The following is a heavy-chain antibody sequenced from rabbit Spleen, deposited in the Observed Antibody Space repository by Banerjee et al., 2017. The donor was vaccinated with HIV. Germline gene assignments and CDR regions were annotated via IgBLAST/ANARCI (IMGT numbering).Heavy chain of an antibody. Sequence: QSLEESGGDLVKPGASLTLTCTASGVSFSSNYYMCWVRQAPGKGLEWIAYIYGGSSGSTYYASWAKGRFTISKTSSTVTLQMTSLTAADTATYFCARFYNGNGGYGAGDLWGPGTLVTVS. D-gene: IGHD7-1*01. CDR1: GVSFSSNYY. V-gene: IGHV1S40*01. CDR2: IYGGSSGST. J-gene: IGHJ6*01. CDR3: ARFYNGNGGYGAGDL.